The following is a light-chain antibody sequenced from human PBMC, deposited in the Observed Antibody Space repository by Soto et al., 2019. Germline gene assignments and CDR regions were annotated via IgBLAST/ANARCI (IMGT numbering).Light chain of an antibody. V-gene: IGLV2-11*01. Sequence: QSALTQPRSVSGSPGQSVTISCTGTSSDVGGYDYVSWYQHHPGKAPKLMIFDVNKRPSGVPDRFSGSRSGNTASLTISGLQAEDEADYNCCSFAGSNTGVFGTGTKVTV. J-gene: IGLJ1*01. CDR2: DVN. CDR3: CSFAGSNTGV. CDR1: SSDVGGYDY.